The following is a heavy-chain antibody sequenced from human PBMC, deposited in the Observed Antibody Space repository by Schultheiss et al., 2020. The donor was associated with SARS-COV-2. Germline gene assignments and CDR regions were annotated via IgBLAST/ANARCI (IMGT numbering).Heavy chain of an antibody. V-gene: IGHV3-30*03. CDR1: GFTFSSYG. CDR2: ISYDGSNK. J-gene: IGHJ4*02. D-gene: IGHD5-12*01. Sequence: GGSLRLSCAASGFTFSSYGMHWVRQAPGKGLEWVAVISYDGSNKYYADSVTGRFTISRDNSRNTLYLQMNSLRAEDTAVYYCARESVATISHEFDYWGQGTLVTVSS. CDR3: ARESVATISHEFDY.